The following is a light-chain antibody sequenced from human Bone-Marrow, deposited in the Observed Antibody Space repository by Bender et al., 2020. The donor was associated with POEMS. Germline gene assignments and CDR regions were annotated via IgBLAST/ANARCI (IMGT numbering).Light chain of an antibody. CDR2: GTS. V-gene: IGLV1-40*01. CDR3: SSYAGSDNYV. Sequence: QSVLTQPPSLSGAPGQGVTVSCTGHDTNIASYDVHWYQQVPGTAPTLLIFGTSNRPSGVPDRFYGSKSGTSASLDISGLQSEDEADYYCSSYAGSDNYVFGTGTKVTVL. J-gene: IGLJ1*01. CDR1: DTNIASYD.